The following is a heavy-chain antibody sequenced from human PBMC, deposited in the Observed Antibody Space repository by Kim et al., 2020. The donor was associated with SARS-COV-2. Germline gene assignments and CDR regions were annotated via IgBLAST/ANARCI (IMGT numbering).Heavy chain of an antibody. J-gene: IGHJ4*02. D-gene: IGHD2-15*01. V-gene: IGHV4-30-2*01. CDR1: GDSMTSGYYS. CDR2: IYYSGET. Sequence: SETLSLTCAVSGDSMTSGYYSWTWIRQPPGKGLEGIGYIYYSGETYYHPSLKSRVTISVDRSKSQLSLSLSSVTAADTAVYYCARGGSPQSGPDYCGPG. CDR3: ARGGSPQSGPDY.